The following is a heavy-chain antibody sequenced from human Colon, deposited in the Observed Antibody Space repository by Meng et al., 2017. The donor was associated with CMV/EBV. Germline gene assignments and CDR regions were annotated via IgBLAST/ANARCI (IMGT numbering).Heavy chain of an antibody. Sequence: GGSLRLSCAASGFAVGGEYMAWVRQAPGKGLEWVSIMYTADSTFYADSVRGRFTISSDHSRNTLFLQMNSLRNGDTAVYYCVTKTAKYCSTGPCPGYFDNWGQGTLVTVSS. CDR1: GFAVGGEY. J-gene: IGHJ4*02. V-gene: IGHV3-53*05. CDR3: VTKTAKYCSTGPCPGYFDN. CDR2: MYTADST. D-gene: IGHD2-2*01.